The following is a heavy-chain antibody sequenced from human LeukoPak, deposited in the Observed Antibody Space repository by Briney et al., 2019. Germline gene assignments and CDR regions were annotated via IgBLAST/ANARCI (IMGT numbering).Heavy chain of an antibody. Sequence: SGPTLVNPTQTLTLACNFSGFSLSTSGVCVGWIRQPPGKALEWLALIYWDDDKRYSPSLENRLTITKDTSKNQVALTMTNMDPVDTATYYCAHSVLPGVGGYSGAFDMWGQGTLVTVPS. V-gene: IGHV2-5*02. CDR1: GFSLSTSGVC. CDR2: IYWDDDK. CDR3: AHSVLPGVGGYSGAFDM. J-gene: IGHJ3*02. D-gene: IGHD4-23*01.